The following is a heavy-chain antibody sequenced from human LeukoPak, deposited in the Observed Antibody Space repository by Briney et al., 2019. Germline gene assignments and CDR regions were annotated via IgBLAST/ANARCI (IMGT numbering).Heavy chain of an antibody. CDR2: IYYSGST. D-gene: IGHD3-10*01. Sequence: SETLSLTCTVSGGSISSSSYYWGWIRQPPGKGLEWIGSIYYSGSTYYNPSLKSRVTISVDTSKNQFSLKLSSVTAADTAVYYCEGLYFGFGEELLDWFDPWGQGTLVTVSS. CDR1: GGSISSSSYY. V-gene: IGHV4-39*07. CDR3: EGLYFGFGEELLDWFDP. J-gene: IGHJ5*02.